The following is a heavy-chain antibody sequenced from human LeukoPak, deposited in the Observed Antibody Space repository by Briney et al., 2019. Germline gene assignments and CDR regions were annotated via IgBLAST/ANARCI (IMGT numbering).Heavy chain of an antibody. V-gene: IGHV3-23*01. Sequence: PGGSLRLSCAASGFTFSRYAMSWVRQAPGKGLEWVSAMSGSGGSTYYADSVKGRFTFSRDNSKNTLYLQMNSLRAEDTAVYYCAKDVVGAINYFDYWGQGTLVTVSS. J-gene: IGHJ4*02. D-gene: IGHD1-26*01. CDR2: MSGSGGST. CDR3: AKDVVGAINYFDY. CDR1: GFTFSRYA.